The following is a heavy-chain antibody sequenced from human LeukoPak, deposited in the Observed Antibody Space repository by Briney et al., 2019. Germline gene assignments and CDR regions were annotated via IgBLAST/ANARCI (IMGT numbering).Heavy chain of an antibody. CDR3: AKDRDKFWSGSQV. D-gene: IGHD3-3*01. Sequence: QPGGSLRLSCAAAGFTFSSYGMRWGRQAPDKGLEWVAVISYDGSNKYYADSVKGRFTISRDNSKSTLYLQMNSLRTEDTAVYYCAKDRDKFWSGSQVWGQGTLVTVSS. CDR2: ISYDGSNK. CDR1: GFTFSSYG. V-gene: IGHV3-30*18. J-gene: IGHJ4*02.